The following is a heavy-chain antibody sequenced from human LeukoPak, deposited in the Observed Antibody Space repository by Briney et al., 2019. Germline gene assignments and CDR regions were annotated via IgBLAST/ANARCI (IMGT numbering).Heavy chain of an antibody. V-gene: IGHV4-34*01. CDR1: GGSFSGYY. Sequence: SETLSLTCAVYGGSFSGYYWSWIRQPPGKGLEWIGAINHSGSTNYNPSLKSRVTISVDTSKNQFSLKLSSVTAADTAVYYCARKPLLDFWSGYRWFDPWGQGTLVTVSS. D-gene: IGHD3-3*01. J-gene: IGHJ5*02. CDR3: ARKPLLDFWSGYRWFDP. CDR2: INHSGST.